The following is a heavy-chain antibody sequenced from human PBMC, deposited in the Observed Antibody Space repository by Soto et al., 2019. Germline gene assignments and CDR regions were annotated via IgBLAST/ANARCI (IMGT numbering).Heavy chain of an antibody. CDR1: GASFSNFH. CDR3: AKGGPYYFDS. CDR2: LYTRGAT. Sequence: PSQALSVPCSVYGASFSNFHWSWIRQSAGKRLEWIGRLYTRGATDYNPSLKSRVTMSIDTSKKRVSLSLTSVTAADTAVYYCAKGGPYYFDSWGQGIVVTVSS. V-gene: IGHV4-4*07. J-gene: IGHJ4*02. D-gene: IGHD3-16*01.